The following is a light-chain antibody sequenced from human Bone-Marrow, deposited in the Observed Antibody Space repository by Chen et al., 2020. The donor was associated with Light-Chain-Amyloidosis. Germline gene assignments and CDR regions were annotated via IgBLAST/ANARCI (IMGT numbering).Light chain of an antibody. J-gene: IGLJ1*01. V-gene: IGLV2-14*01. Sequence: QAALTQPASVSGSPGPSITISCTETSSEVGGDNHVSWYQQHPDKAHKLLIYEVTNRPSWSTAHCSGSTSDTTATLTICGIVPEDEAAYSVTSYTITNTLVFGGGTRVTVL. CDR2: EVT. CDR1: SSEVGGDNH. CDR3: TSYTITNTLV.